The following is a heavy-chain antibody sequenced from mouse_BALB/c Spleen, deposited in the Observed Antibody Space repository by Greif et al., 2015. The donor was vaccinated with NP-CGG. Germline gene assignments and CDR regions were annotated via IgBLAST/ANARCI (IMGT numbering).Heavy chain of an antibody. J-gene: IGHJ4*01. D-gene: IGHD4-1*01. CDR2: IYPGSGNT. Sequence: QVQLQQSGPELVKPGASVQISCKASGYTFTDYYINWVKQKPGQGLEWIGWIYPGSGNTKYNEKFKGKATLTVDTSSSTAYMQRSSLTSEDTAVYFCARRTGTEAMDYWGQGTSVTVAS. V-gene: IGHV1-84*02. CDR3: ARRTGTEAMDY. CDR1: GYTFTDYY.